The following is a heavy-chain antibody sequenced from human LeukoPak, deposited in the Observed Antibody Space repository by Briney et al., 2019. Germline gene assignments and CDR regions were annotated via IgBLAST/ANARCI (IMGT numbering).Heavy chain of an antibody. CDR3: ARDSSSSWTSYYYYYGMDV. V-gene: IGHV3-48*03. J-gene: IGHJ6*02. CDR1: GFTFSSYE. D-gene: IGHD6-13*01. Sequence: PGGSLRLSCAASGFTFSSYEMNWVRQAPGKGLEWVSYISSSGSTIYCADSVKGRFTISRDNAKNSLYLQMNSLRAEDTAVYYCARDSSSSWTSYYYYYGMDVWGQGTTVTVSS. CDR2: ISSSGSTI.